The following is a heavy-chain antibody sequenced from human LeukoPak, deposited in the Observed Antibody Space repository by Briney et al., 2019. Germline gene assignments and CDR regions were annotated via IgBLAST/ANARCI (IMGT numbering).Heavy chain of an antibody. V-gene: IGHV1-2*02. CDR3: ARADLNFDY. Sequence: ASVKVSCKASGYTFTNYYIHWVRQAPGQGLEWMGWINPNSGGTNYAQKFQGRVTMTRDTSISTAYMELSRLRSDDTAVYYCARADLNFDYWGQGTLVTVSS. J-gene: IGHJ4*02. CDR1: GYTFTNYY. CDR2: INPNSGGT.